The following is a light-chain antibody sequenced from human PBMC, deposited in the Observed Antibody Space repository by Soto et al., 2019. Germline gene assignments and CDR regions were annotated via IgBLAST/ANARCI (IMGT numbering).Light chain of an antibody. CDR1: QNFGSTY. V-gene: IGKV3D-20*02. CDR2: GAS. CDR3: QQRSDWPIT. Sequence: EIVFTQSPATLSLSPGERASLSRRASQNFGSTYLAWYQQKRGQAPRFLIYGASSRATGIPARFSGSGSGTDFTLTINSLDPDDFAVYYCQQRSDWPITFGQGTRLEIK. J-gene: IGKJ5*01.